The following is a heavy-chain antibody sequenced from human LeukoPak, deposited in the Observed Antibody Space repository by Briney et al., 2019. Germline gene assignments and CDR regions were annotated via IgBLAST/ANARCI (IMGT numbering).Heavy chain of an antibody. CDR3: AKNLGPFDV. CDR2: ISSRGRTT. J-gene: IGHJ3*01. CDR1: GFTFSNYV. V-gene: IGHV3-23*01. Sequence: GGSLRLSCAASGFTFSNYVMSWVRQAPGKGLEWVSAISSRGRTTYYADSVKGRFTISRDNSKNMLYLQLNSLRAGDTAMYYCAKNLGPFDVRGQGTMVTVSS. D-gene: IGHD3-16*01.